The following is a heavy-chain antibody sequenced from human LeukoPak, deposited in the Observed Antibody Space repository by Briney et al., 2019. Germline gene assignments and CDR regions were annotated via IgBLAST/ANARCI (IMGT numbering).Heavy chain of an antibody. CDR1: GFTVSSNY. CDR3: ASGGTGARKYYSDPFDY. V-gene: IGHV3-53*01. CDR2: LYSRGGT. D-gene: IGHD3-10*01. Sequence: GGSLRLSCAASGFTVSSNYMTWVRQAPGKGLEWVAILYSRGGTYYADSVKGRFTISRDDSKNTLDVQMNSLRAEDTAVYYCASGGTGARKYYSDPFDYWGRGTLVTVSS. J-gene: IGHJ4*02.